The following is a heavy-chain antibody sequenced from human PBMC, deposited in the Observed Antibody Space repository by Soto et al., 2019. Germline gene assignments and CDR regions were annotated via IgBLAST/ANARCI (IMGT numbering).Heavy chain of an antibody. CDR2: IYYSGST. CDR1: GGSISSGGYY. D-gene: IGHD2-2*01. Sequence: PSETLSLTCTVSGGSISSGGYYWSCIRQHPGKGLEWIGYIYYSGSTYYNPSLKSRVTISVDTSKNQFSLKLSSVTAADTAVYYCARDLPAAFDIWGQGTMVTVSS. V-gene: IGHV4-31*03. CDR3: ARDLPAAFDI. J-gene: IGHJ3*02.